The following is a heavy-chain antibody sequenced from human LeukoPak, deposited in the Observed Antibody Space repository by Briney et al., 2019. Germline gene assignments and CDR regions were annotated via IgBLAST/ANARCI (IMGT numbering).Heavy chain of an antibody. CDR2: IYWDDDK. D-gene: IGHD1-7*01. J-gene: IGHJ4*02. V-gene: IGHV2-5*02. CDR3: AHAPSENWNYSPQGQYYFDY. CDR1: GFSLSTSGVG. Sequence: SGPTLVNPTQTLTLTCTFSGFSLSTSGVGVGWIRQPPGKALEWLALIYWDDDKRYSPSLKSRLTITKDTSKNQVVLTMTNMDPVDTATYYCAHAPSENWNYSPQGQYYFDYWGQGTLVTVSS.